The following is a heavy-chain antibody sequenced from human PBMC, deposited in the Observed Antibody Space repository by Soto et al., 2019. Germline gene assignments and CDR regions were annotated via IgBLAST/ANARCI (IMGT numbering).Heavy chain of an antibody. Sequence: SETLSLTCTVSGGSISGYYWSWIRQPPGKGLEWIGYMYNTGSTVYNPSFKSRVTISVDTSKNQFSLKLNSLRAEDTAVYYCARDLDSSAWGRGTLVTVSS. D-gene: IGHD6-19*01. CDR1: GGSISGYY. CDR2: MYNTGST. CDR3: ARDLDSSA. J-gene: IGHJ5*02. V-gene: IGHV4-59*12.